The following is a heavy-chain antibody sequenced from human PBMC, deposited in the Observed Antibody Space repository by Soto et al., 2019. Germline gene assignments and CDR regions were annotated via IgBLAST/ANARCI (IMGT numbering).Heavy chain of an antibody. CDR3: ARDRIAARPQYYYYGMDV. CDR2: INHSGST. CDR1: GGSFSGYY. J-gene: IGHJ6*02. D-gene: IGHD6-6*01. V-gene: IGHV4-34*01. Sequence: SETLSLTCAVYGGSFSGYYWSWIRQPPGKGLEWIGEINHSGSTNYNPSLKSRVTMSVDTSKNQFSLKLSSVTAADTAVYYCARDRIAARPQYYYYGMDVWGQGTTVTVSS.